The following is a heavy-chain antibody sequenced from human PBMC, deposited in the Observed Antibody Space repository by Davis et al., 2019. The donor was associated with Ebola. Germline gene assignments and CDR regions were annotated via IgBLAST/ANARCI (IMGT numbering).Heavy chain of an antibody. CDR3: AKEIRLRALLWYYYYGMDV. CDR1: GFTFSSYS. D-gene: IGHD2/OR15-2a*01. CDR2: ISSSSSTI. Sequence: GGSLRLSCAASGFTFSSYSMNWVRQAPGKGLEWVSYISSSSSTIYYADSVKGRFTISRDNSQNTLYLQMNSLRAEDTAVYYCAKEIRLRALLWYYYYGMDVWGQGTTVTVSS. V-gene: IGHV3-48*01. J-gene: IGHJ6*02.